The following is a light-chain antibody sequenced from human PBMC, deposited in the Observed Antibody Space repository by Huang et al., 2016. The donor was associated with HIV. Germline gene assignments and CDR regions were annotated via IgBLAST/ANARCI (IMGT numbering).Light chain of an antibody. CDR2: DAS. CDR3: QQRSNWRWC. V-gene: IGKV3-11*01. Sequence: EIVLTQSPAALFLSPGESPTISCRASQSVSGDLAWYQQKPGQAPMLVIFDASKRATGIPPRFSGSGSGTDFTLTSSSVEREDFAVYYGQQRSNWRWCFGPGTRVDIK. J-gene: IGKJ3*01. CDR1: QSVSGD.